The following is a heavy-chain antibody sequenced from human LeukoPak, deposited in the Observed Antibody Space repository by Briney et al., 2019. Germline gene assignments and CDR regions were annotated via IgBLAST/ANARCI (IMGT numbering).Heavy chain of an antibody. D-gene: IGHD3-10*01. CDR3: ASKSYYYGSGIYY. Sequence: SETLSLTCAVYGGSFSGYYWSWIRQPPGKGLEWIGEINHSGSTNYNPSLKSRVTISVDTSKNQFSLKLSSVTAADTAVYYCASKSYYYGSGIYYWGQGTLDTVSS. V-gene: IGHV4-34*01. J-gene: IGHJ4*02. CDR2: INHSGST. CDR1: GGSFSGYY.